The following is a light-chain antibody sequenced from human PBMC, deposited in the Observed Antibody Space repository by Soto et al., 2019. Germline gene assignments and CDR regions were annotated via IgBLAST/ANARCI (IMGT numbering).Light chain of an antibody. V-gene: IGKV2-30*01. CDR2: LVS. CDR3: MQGSHWPPT. CDR1: QSLEYSDGNTY. Sequence: DVVLTQSQLSLAVTPGQPASISCRASQSLEYSDGNTYLNWFHQRPGQSPRRLIYLVSNRDSGVPDRFSGSGSGTDFTLKISRVEAEDVGFYYCMQGSHWPPTFGQGTKVEIK. J-gene: IGKJ1*01.